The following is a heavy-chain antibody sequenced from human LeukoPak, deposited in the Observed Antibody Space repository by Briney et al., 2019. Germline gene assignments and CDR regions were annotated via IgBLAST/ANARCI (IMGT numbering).Heavy chain of an antibody. CDR1: GGSFSGYY. D-gene: IGHD2-2*01. CDR3: ARLYLVWGISCYDY. Sequence: SETLSLTCAVYGGSFSGYYWSWIRQPPGKGLEWIGETNHSGSTNYNPSLKSRVTISVDTSKNQFSLKLSSVTAADTAVYYCARLYLVWGISCYDYWGQGTLVTVSS. V-gene: IGHV4-34*01. J-gene: IGHJ4*02. CDR2: TNHSGST.